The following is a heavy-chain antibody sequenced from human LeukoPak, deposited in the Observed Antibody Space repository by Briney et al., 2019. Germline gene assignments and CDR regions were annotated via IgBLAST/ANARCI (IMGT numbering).Heavy chain of an antibody. D-gene: IGHD6-19*01. V-gene: IGHV1-46*01. CDR3: ARGGGTAVADRKSKFDD. CDR1: GYTFTTYY. CDR2: VNPSAGST. Sequence: AGSVKVSCKASGYTFTTYYIHWVRQAPGQGLEWMGIVNPSAGSTSYAQKFQGRVTMTRDTSTSTVYMQLSSLRSEDTAVYYCARGGGTAVADRKSKFDDWGQGTLVTVSS. J-gene: IGHJ4*02.